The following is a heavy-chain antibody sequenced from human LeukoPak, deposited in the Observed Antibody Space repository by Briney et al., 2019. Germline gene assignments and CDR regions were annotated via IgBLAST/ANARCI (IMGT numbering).Heavy chain of an antibody. D-gene: IGHD6-6*01. CDR2: LSGSGGST. Sequence: GGSLRLSCAASGFTFSSYAMSWARQAPGKGLEWVSALSGSGGSTYYADSVKGRFTISRDNSKNTLYLQMNSLRAEDTAVYYCAKFKANPLVLWPGYSSSSAPFDYWGQGTLVTVSS. J-gene: IGHJ4*02. V-gene: IGHV3-23*01. CDR1: GFTFSSYA. CDR3: AKFKANPLVLWPGYSSSSAPFDY.